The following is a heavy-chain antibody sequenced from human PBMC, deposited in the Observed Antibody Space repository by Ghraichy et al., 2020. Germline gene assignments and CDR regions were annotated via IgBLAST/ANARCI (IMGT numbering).Heavy chain of an antibody. Sequence: GGSLRLSCAASGFTFSSYWMHWVRQAPGKGLVWVSRINSDGSSTSYADSVKGRFTISRDNAKNTLYLQMNSLRAEDTAVYFCARDRRLSDDAFDIWGQGTMVTVSS. CDR1: GFTFSSYW. CDR2: INSDGSST. J-gene: IGHJ3*02. D-gene: IGHD3-16*02. V-gene: IGHV3-74*01. CDR3: ARDRRLSDDAFDI.